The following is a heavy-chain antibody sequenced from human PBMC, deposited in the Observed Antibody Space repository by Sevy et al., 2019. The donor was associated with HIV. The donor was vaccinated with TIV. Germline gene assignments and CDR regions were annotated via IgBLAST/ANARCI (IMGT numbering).Heavy chain of an antibody. CDR1: GYTLIAFA. D-gene: IGHD3-22*01. V-gene: IGHV1-24*01. CDR3: ATTKDYYDSSAYPVDY. J-gene: IGHJ4*02. Sequence: ASVKVSCKVSGYTLIAFAMHWVRQAPGKGLEWMGTFDPEDDERIYAQKFQGRVSMTEDTSADTAYMELSSLRSEDTAIYYCATTKDYYDSSAYPVDYWGQGTLVTVSS. CDR2: FDPEDDER.